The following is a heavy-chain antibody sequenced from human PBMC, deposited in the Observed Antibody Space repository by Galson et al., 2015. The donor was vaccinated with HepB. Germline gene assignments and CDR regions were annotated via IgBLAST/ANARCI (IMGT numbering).Heavy chain of an antibody. CDR2: ISGSGGST. Sequence: SLRLSCAASGFTFSSYAMSWVRQAPGKGLEWVSAISGSGGSTYYADSVKGRFTISRDNSKNTLYLQMNSLRAEDTAVYYCAKDQCSSTSCHGDTYYYYYGMDVWGQGTTVTVSS. CDR3: AKDQCSSTSCHGDTYYYYYGMDV. V-gene: IGHV3-23*01. CDR1: GFTFSSYA. D-gene: IGHD2-2*01. J-gene: IGHJ6*02.